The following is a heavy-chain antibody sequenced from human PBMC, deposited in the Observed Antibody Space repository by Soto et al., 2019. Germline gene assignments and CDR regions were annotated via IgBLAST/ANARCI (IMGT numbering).Heavy chain of an antibody. Sequence: KASETLSLTCTVSGDSISSYYWSWIRQPPGKGLEWIGYIYNSGSTNYNPSLESRVTISVDTSKSQFSLKLNSVTPADTAVYYCATMSIAASLDFWGQGTLVTVSS. D-gene: IGHD6-6*01. CDR1: GDSISSYY. CDR2: IYNSGST. CDR3: ATMSIAASLDF. V-gene: IGHV4-59*01. J-gene: IGHJ4*02.